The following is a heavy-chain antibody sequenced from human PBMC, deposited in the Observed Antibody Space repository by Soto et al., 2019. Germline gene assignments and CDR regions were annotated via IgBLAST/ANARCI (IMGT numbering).Heavy chain of an antibody. CDR2: ISYDGSNK. J-gene: IGHJ5*02. V-gene: IGHV3-30-3*01. Sequence: ESGGGVVQPGRSLRLSCAASGFTFSSYAMHWARQAAGKGLEWVAVISYDGSNKYYADSVKGRFTISRDNSKNTLYLQMNSLRAEDTAVYYCARDGGKGSYLWSDPWGQGTLVTVSS. CDR1: GFTFSSYA. CDR3: ARDGGKGSYLWSDP. D-gene: IGHD3-16*02.